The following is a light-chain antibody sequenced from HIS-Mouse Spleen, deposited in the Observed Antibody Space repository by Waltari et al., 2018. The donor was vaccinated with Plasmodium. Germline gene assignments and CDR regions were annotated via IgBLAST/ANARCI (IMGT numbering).Light chain of an antibody. Sequence: SYELTQPPSVSVSPGQTARITCSGDALPKKSAHWYQQKSGQAPVLVIYEDSKRPPGIPERFSGSSSGTMATLTISGAQVEDEADHYCYSTDSSGNHRVFGGGTKLTVL. V-gene: IGLV3-10*01. J-gene: IGLJ3*02. CDR2: EDS. CDR3: YSTDSSGNHRV. CDR1: ALPKKS.